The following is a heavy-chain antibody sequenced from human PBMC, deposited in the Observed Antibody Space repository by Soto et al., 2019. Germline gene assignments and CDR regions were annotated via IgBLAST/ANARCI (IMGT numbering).Heavy chain of an antibody. V-gene: IGHV2-5*01. CDR1: GFSLTTNGVG. J-gene: IGHJ1*01. Sequence: QITLRESGPTLVKPTQTLTLTCTVSGFSLTTNGVGVGWIRQPPGKALEWLALIYWNDDDRYSPSLTSRLTITKDTSKNQAVLRMTNMDPVDTATYYWVRSRYSSKYFQTWGQVTLVTVSS. CDR3: VRSRYSSKYFQT. D-gene: IGHD6-13*01. CDR2: IYWNDDD.